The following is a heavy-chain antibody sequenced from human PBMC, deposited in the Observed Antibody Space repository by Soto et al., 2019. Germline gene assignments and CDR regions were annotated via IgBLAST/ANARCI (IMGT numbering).Heavy chain of an antibody. J-gene: IGHJ4*02. CDR2: ISYDGSNK. Sequence: PGGSLRLSCAASGFTFSSYGMHWVRQAPGKGLEWVAVISYDGSNKYYADSVKGRFTISRDNSKNTLYLQMNGLRAEDTAVYYCAKGPKVYYYDSSGYYRDFDYWGQGTLVTVSS. V-gene: IGHV3-30*18. CDR3: AKGPKVYYYDSSGYYRDFDY. D-gene: IGHD3-22*01. CDR1: GFTFSSYG.